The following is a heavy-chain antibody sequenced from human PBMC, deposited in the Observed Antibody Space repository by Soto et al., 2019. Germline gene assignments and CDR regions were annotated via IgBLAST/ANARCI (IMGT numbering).Heavy chain of an antibody. CDR1: GASISSYY. CDR3: ARSRGGYFDY. D-gene: IGHD3-22*01. CDR2: IYYSGST. J-gene: IGHJ4*02. V-gene: IGHV4-59*01. Sequence: PSETLSLTCTVSGASISSYYLSWIRQPPGKGLEWIGYIYYSGSTNYNPSLKSRVTISLDTSKNQFSLKLSSVTAADTAVYYCARSRGGYFDYWGQGTLVTVSS.